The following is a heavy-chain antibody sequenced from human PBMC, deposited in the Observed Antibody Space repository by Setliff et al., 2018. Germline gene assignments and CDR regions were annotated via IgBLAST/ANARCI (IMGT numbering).Heavy chain of an antibody. CDR2: ISTSSGTR. CDR1: GFTFSTYA. Sequence: GGSLRLSCAASGFTFSTYAMSWVRQAPGKGLEWISYISTSSGTRYYADSVKGRFTISRDNANQSLYLQMNSLRTEDTAVYYCAREGVDTRSSTDYRYYMDVWGKGTTVTVSS. D-gene: IGHD5-18*01. V-gene: IGHV3-48*01. J-gene: IGHJ6*03. CDR3: AREGVDTRSSTDYRYYMDV.